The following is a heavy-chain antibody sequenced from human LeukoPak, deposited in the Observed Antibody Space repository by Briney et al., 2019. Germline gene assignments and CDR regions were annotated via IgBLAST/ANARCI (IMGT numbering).Heavy chain of an antibody. V-gene: IGHV1-24*01. CDR1: GYTFTSYD. Sequence: VASVKVSCKASGYTFTSYDINWVRQATGQGLEWMGGFDPEDGETIYAQKFQGRVTMTEDTSTDTAYMELSSLRSEDTAVYYCATEEPRRGAVAKGGYWGQGTLVTVSS. D-gene: IGHD6-19*01. CDR2: FDPEDGET. J-gene: IGHJ4*02. CDR3: ATEEPRRGAVAKGGY.